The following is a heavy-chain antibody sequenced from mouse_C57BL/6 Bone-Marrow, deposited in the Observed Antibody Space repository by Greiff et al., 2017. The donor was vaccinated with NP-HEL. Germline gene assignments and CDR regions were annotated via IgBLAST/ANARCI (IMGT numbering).Heavy chain of an antibody. CDR2: IDPENGDT. CDR3: TTGIYYDYDGWYFDV. CDR1: GFNIKDDY. V-gene: IGHV14-4*01. J-gene: IGHJ1*03. Sequence: EVQLQQSGAELVRPGASVKLSCTASGFNIKDDYMHWVKQRPEQGLEWIGWIDPENGDTEYASKFQGKATITADTSSNTAYLQLSSLTSEDTAVYYCTTGIYYDYDGWYFDVGGTGTTVTVSS. D-gene: IGHD2-4*01.